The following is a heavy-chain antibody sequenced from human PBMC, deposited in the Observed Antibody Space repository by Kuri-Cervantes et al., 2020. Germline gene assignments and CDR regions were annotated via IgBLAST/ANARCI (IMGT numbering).Heavy chain of an antibody. V-gene: IGHV3-23*01. CDR3: ATVNWESRFYND. D-gene: IGHD7-27*01. J-gene: IGHJ4*02. Sequence: GESLKISCAAPGFSISSCSLSWVRRAPGKGLEWVSAINGIGNTFYADSVKGRFTVSRDPSKNTLYLEMNSLRVEDTAVYYCATVNWESRFYNDWGQGTLVTVSS. CDR2: INGIGNT. CDR1: GFSISSCS.